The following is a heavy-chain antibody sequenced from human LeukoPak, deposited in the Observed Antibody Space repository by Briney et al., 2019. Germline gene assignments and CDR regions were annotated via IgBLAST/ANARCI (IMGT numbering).Heavy chain of an antibody. CDR1: NGSISTYY. CDR3: ARHGGTLDYFDS. V-gene: IGHV4-59*08. Sequence: PSETLSLTCSVSNGSISTYYWSWIRQSPGKGLEWIGYISYGGATTYNPSLKRRVTISVDSPKNHFSLRLPSLTAADTALYYCARHGGTLDYFDSWGPGSLVIVSS. J-gene: IGHJ4*02. D-gene: IGHD1-26*01. CDR2: ISYGGAT.